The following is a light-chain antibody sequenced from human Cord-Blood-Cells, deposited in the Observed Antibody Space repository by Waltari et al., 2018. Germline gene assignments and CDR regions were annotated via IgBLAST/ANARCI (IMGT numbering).Light chain of an antibody. CDR1: QSIISY. CDR2: AAA. CDR3: QQSYSTPRT. J-gene: IGKJ1*01. Sequence: DIQMTQSPSSLSASVGDRVTITCRASQSIISYLNWYQQKPGKAPKLLIYAAASLQSGVASRVSGSGSGTDFTLTISSLQPEDFATYYCQQSYSTPRTFGQGTKVEIK. V-gene: IGKV1-39*01.